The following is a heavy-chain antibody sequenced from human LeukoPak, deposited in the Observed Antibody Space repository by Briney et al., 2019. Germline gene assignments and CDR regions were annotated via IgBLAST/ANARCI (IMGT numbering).Heavy chain of an antibody. CDR3: ARALAGETMSAGTGRGIDY. J-gene: IGHJ4*02. V-gene: IGHV4-34*01. CDR1: GGSFSGYY. CDR2: INHSGST. Sequence: SETLSLTCAVYGGSFSGYYWSWIRQPPGKGLEWIGEINHSGSTNYNPSLKSRVTISVDTSKSQFSLKLSSVTAADTAVYYCARALAGETMSAGTGRGIDYWGQGTLVTVSS. D-gene: IGHD6-19*01.